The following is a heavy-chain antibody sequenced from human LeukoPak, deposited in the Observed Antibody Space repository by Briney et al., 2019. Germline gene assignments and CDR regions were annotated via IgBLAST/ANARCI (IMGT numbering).Heavy chain of an antibody. Sequence: SETLSLTCAVSGYSISSGYYWGWIRQPPGKGLEWIGNIYNSGSTDYNPSLKSRVTISVDTSKNQFSLKLSSVTAADTAVYYCTRAPYLSSGSWGQGILVAVSS. V-gene: IGHV4-38-2*01. CDR3: TRAPYLSSGS. CDR1: GYSISSGYY. CDR2: IYNSGST. D-gene: IGHD3-22*01. J-gene: IGHJ3*01.